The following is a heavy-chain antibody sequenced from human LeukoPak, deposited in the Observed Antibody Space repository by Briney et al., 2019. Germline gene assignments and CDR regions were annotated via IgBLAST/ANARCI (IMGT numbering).Heavy chain of an antibody. Sequence: GESLKVSCKASGYTFTTYAQNLVRQAPGQGLEWMGLINTNTGNPTYAQGFTGRFVFSLDTSVSTAYLQISSLKAEDTAVYYCARTDEVLSEAFDIWGQGTMVTVSS. D-gene: IGHD3-16*01. CDR1: GYTFTTYA. V-gene: IGHV7-4-1*02. CDR2: INTNTGNP. J-gene: IGHJ3*02. CDR3: ARTDEVLSEAFDI.